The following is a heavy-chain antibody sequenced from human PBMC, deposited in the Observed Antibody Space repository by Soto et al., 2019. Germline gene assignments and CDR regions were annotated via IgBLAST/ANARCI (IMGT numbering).Heavy chain of an antibody. CDR3: ARGIAAAGTWYFDY. V-gene: IGHV1-69*13. CDR2: IIPIFGTA. J-gene: IGHJ4*02. D-gene: IGHD6-13*01. Sequence: SVKVSCKASGGTFSSYAISWVRQAPGQGLEWMGGIIPIFGTANYAQKFQGRVTITADESTSTACMELSSLRSEDTAVYYCARGIAAAGTWYFDYWGKGTLVTVSS. CDR1: GGTFSSYA.